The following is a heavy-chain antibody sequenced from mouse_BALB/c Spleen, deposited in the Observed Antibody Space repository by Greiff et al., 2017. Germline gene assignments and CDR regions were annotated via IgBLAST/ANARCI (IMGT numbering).Heavy chain of an antibody. CDR2: ISSGGSYT. D-gene: IGHD2-14*01. CDR3: ARGYQAMDY. CDR1: GFTFSSYA. Sequence: DVQLVESGGGLVKPGGSLKLSCAASGFTFSSYAMSWVRQSPEKRLEWVAEISSGGSYTYYPDTVTGRFTISRDNAKNTLYLEMSSLRSEDTAMYYCARGYQAMDYWGQGTSVTVSS. V-gene: IGHV5-9-4*01. J-gene: IGHJ4*01.